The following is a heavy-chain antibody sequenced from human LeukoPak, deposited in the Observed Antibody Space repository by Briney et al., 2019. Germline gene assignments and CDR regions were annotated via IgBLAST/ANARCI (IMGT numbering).Heavy chain of an antibody. CDR1: GYTFTSYG. CDR3: ARGTYDFWSGYYPFDY. D-gene: IGHD3-3*01. Sequence: GASVKVSCKASGYTFTSYGISWVRQAPGQGLEWMGWISAYNGNTNYAQKLQGRVTMTTDTSTSTAYMELRSLRSDDTAVYYCARGTYDFWSGYYPFDYWGQGTLVTVSS. J-gene: IGHJ4*02. CDR2: ISAYNGNT. V-gene: IGHV1-18*01.